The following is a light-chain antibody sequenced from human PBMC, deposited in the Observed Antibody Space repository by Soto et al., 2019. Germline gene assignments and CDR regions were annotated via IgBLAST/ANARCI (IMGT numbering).Light chain of an antibody. Sequence: WRASQGIRNDLGWYQQKPGKAPKLLIYAASSLQSGVPSRFSFSGSGTDFTLTCGGRLPADLATCYSRQSYRTTGTFGRGTKVDIK. CDR2: AAS. CDR1: QGIRND. V-gene: IGKV1-6*01. J-gene: IGKJ1*01. CDR3: RQSYRTTGT.